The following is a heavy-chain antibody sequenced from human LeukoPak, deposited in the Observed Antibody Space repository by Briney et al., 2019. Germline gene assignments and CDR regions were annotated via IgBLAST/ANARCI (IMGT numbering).Heavy chain of an antibody. Sequence: HPGGSLRLSCADSGFTFSTYVMSWVRQAPGKGLEWISTISGGGSSTYYADSVKGRFTISRDNSKNTLYLQMNSLRAGDTAVYYCAKGRREQLVDNWFDPWGQGTLVTVSS. J-gene: IGHJ5*02. V-gene: IGHV3-23*01. CDR1: GFTFSTYV. D-gene: IGHD6-13*01. CDR3: AKGRREQLVDNWFDP. CDR2: ISGGGSST.